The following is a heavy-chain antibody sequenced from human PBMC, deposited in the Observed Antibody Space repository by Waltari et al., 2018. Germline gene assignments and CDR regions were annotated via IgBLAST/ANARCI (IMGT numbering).Heavy chain of an antibody. CDR1: GGTFSSHA. D-gene: IGHD2-15*01. Sequence: QVQLVQSGAEVKKPGSSVKVSCKASGGTFSSHAIRWVRQAPGQGLEWMGGIIPILGIANYAQKFQGRVTITADESTSTAYMELSSLRSEDTAVYYCARDGVAAMDDAFDIWGQGTMVTVSS. CDR3: ARDGVAAMDDAFDI. CDR2: IIPILGIA. J-gene: IGHJ3*02. V-gene: IGHV1-69*04.